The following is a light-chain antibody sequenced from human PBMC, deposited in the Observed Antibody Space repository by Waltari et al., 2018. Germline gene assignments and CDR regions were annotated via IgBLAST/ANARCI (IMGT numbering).Light chain of an antibody. CDR2: SNN. Sequence: QSVLIQPPSASGAPGQRVTISCSGRSYNIGSNTLNWYRHLPGTAPKLLIHSNNLRPSGVPDRFSGSKSGTSASLAISGLQSEDEAVYYCATWDDDSLYVLFGGGTKLTVL. J-gene: IGLJ2*01. CDR3: ATWDDDSLYVL. CDR1: SYNIGSNT. V-gene: IGLV1-44*01.